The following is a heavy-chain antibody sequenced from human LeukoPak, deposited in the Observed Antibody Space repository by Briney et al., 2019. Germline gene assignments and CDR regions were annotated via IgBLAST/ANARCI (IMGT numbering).Heavy chain of an antibody. V-gene: IGHV1-3*01. D-gene: IGHD6-25*01. Sequence: ASVKVSCKASGYSFTSYALHWVRQAPGQRLEWMGWINAGNGNTEYSQRFLDRVTITRDTSASTAYMELSSLRSEDTAVYYCAREVSGLDYWGQGTLVTVSS. CDR3: AREVSGLDY. CDR2: INAGNGNT. CDR1: GYSFTSYA. J-gene: IGHJ4*02.